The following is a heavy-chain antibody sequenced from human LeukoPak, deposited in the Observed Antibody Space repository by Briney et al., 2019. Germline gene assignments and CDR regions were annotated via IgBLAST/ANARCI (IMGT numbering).Heavy chain of an antibody. V-gene: IGHV3-7*01. D-gene: IGHD2-15*01. CDR3: VRAGGSSHADY. Sequence: QLMESGGGLVQPGGSLRLSCTASGFTFSSYWMSWVRQVPGQGLEWVANIKQDGSEKHYVDSVKGRFTISRDNAKNSMYLQMNSLRAEDTAVYFCVRAGGSSHADYWGQGTLVTVSS. CDR1: GFTFSSYW. J-gene: IGHJ4*02. CDR2: IKQDGSEK.